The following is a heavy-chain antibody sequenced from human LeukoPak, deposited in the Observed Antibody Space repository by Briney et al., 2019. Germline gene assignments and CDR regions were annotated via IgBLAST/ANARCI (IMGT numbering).Heavy chain of an antibody. Sequence: GGSLRLSCAASGFTLGSYSMNWVRQTPGKGLEWVSYISGSSNAIYYADSMKGRFTISRDNGKNSPYLQMNSLRDEDTAVYYCARGTYYNSGSYYNRRDYFDYWGQGTLVTVSS. CDR2: ISGSSNAI. V-gene: IGHV3-48*02. D-gene: IGHD3-10*01. J-gene: IGHJ4*02. CDR3: ARGTYYNSGSYYNRRDYFDY. CDR1: GFTLGSYS.